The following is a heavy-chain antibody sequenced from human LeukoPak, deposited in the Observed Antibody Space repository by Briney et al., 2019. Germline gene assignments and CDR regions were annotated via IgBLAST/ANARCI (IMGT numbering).Heavy chain of an antibody. J-gene: IGHJ6*02. D-gene: IGHD3-3*01. Sequence: GGSLRLSCAASGFTFSSYAMSWVRQAPGKGLEWVSAISGSGGSTYYADSVKGWFTISRDNSKNTLYLQMNSLRAEDTAVYYCAKDCIGPGPRGGVTPDYYYYGMDVWGQGTTVTVSS. CDR1: GFTFSSYA. CDR2: ISGSGGST. V-gene: IGHV3-23*01. CDR3: AKDCIGPGPRGGVTPDYYYYGMDV.